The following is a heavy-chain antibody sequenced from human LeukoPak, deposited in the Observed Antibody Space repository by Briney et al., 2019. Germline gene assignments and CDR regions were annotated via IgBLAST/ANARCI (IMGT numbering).Heavy chain of an antibody. D-gene: IGHD3-3*01. CDR3: AKVWGKNYDFWSGYSTYYFDY. V-gene: IGHV3-23*01. Sequence: TGGSLRLSCAASGFTFSSYALSWVRQAPGKGLEWVSAISGSGGSTYYADSVKGRFTISRDNSKNTLYLQMNSLRAEDTAVYYCAKVWGKNYDFWSGYSTYYFDYWGQGTLVTVS. J-gene: IGHJ4*02. CDR2: ISGSGGST. CDR1: GFTFSSYA.